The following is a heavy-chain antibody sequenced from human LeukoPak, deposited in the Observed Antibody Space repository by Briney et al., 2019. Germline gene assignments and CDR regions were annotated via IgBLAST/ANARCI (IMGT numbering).Heavy chain of an antibody. CDR2: IYPGDSDT. V-gene: IGHV5-51*01. CDR1: GYTSTTYW. J-gene: IGHJ4*02. Sequence: GESLKISCRGSGYTSTTYWIAWVRQMPGKGLEWMGIIYPGDSDTRYSPPFQGQVTISADKSISTAYLQWSSLKASDTAMYYCAGPRDSSSWHFDFWGQGTLVTVSS. D-gene: IGHD6-13*01. CDR3: AGPRDSSSWHFDF.